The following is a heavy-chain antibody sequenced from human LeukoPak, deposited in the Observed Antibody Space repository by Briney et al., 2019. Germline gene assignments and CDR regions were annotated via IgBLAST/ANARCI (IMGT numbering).Heavy chain of an antibody. Sequence: PSETLSLTCTVSGASISSYYWSWIRQPPGKGLEWIGYIYYSGSTNYNPSLKSRVTISGDTSKNQFSLKLSSVTAADTAVYYCATSLDYYDSSGFVFDIWGQGIMVTVSS. V-gene: IGHV4-59*01. J-gene: IGHJ3*02. D-gene: IGHD3-22*01. CDR2: IYYSGST. CDR1: GASISSYY. CDR3: ATSLDYYDSSGFVFDI.